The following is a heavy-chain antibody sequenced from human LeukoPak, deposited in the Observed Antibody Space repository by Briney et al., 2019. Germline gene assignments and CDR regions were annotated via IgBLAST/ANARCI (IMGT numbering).Heavy chain of an antibody. J-gene: IGHJ4*01. CDR1: GFTFSSYW. Sequence: GGSLRLSCTVSGFTFSSYWMNWVRKAPGKGLEWVASIRQDGGEKSYVDSVKGRFTISRDNTKNSLYLQIHSLRAEDTAVYYCARDGTAAGLYFDLWGQGTLVTVSS. V-gene: IGHV3-7*01. CDR3: ARDGTAAGLYFDL. CDR2: IRQDGGEK. D-gene: IGHD6-13*01.